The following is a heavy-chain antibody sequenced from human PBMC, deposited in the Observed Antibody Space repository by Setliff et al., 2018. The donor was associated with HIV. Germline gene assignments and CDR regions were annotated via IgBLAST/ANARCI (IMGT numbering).Heavy chain of an antibody. CDR3: ARTVDHKGLDT. V-gene: IGHV3-48*01. D-gene: IGHD4-4*01. CDR1: GFTFHTYT. CDR2: ISSSSITT. J-gene: IGHJ3*02. Sequence: GESLKISCAASGFTFHTYTINWVRQAPGKGLEWVSYISSSSITTYYADSAKGRFIVSRDNAKSTLFLQMNSLRAEDTAMYYCARTVDHKGLDTWGQGTMVTVSS.